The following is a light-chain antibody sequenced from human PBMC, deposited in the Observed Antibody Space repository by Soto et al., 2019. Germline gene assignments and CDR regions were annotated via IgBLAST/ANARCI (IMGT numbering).Light chain of an antibody. V-gene: IGLV2-14*01. CDR3: NSYTSSTTYV. CDR2: EVN. J-gene: IGLJ1*01. CDR1: HNDIGTYDY. Sequence: QSVLTQPTSVSGAPGQSITISCTGNHNDIGTYDYVSWYQQHPGKAPKLMIYEVNNRPSGVSNRFSGSKSGNTASLTISGLQAEDEADYYCNSYTSSTTYVFGTGTKV.